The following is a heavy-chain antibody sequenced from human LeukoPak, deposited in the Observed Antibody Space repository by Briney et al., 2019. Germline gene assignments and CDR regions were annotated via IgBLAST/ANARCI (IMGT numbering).Heavy chain of an antibody. CDR1: GYSFTSYW. J-gene: IGHJ5*02. Sequence: LGESLKISCQGFGYSFTSYWIGWVRQMPGKGMEWMGVIFPGDSRIRYNPSFQGQVTISVDKAVNTAYLQWVSLRASDSATYYCACRDLTSTRSFPWGPGTLVTVSS. CDR3: ACRDLTSTRSFP. V-gene: IGHV5-51*01. D-gene: IGHD2-2*01. CDR2: IFPGDSRI.